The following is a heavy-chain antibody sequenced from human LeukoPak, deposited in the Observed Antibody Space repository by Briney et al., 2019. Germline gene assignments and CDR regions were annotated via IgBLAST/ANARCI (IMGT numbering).Heavy chain of an antibody. V-gene: IGHV4-4*07. J-gene: IGHJ5*02. Sequence: SEILSLTCTVSGGSISSYYWSWIRQPAGKGLEWIGRIYTSGSTNYNPSLKSRVTMSVDTSKNQFSLKLSSVTAADTAVYYCAREDYYDSSGYFGWFDPWGQGTLVTVSS. D-gene: IGHD3-22*01. CDR3: AREDYYDSSGYFGWFDP. CDR1: GGSISSYY. CDR2: IYTSGST.